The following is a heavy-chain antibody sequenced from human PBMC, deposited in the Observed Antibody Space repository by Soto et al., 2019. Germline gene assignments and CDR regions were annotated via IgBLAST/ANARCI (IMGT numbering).Heavy chain of an antibody. D-gene: IGHD2-21*01. CDR2: IYYSGST. J-gene: IGHJ3*02. CDR3: ARYGGAAFDI. CDR1: GGSISSGDYY. V-gene: IGHV4-30-4*01. Sequence: SETLSLTCTFSGGSISSGDYYLSWIRQPPGKGLEWIGYIYYSGSTYYNPSLKSRVTVSVDTSKNQFSLKLSPVTAADTAVYYCARYGGAAFDIWGQGTMVTV.